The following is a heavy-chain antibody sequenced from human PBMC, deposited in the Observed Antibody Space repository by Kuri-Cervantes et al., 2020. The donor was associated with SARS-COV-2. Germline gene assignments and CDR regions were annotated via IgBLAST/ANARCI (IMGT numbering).Heavy chain of an antibody. CDR3: ARLGGSGWPRYFDY. D-gene: IGHD6-19*01. V-gene: IGHV4-59*01. Sequence: SETLSLTCTVSGGSISSYCWNWIRQPPGKGLEWIGYIYYSGSTNYNPSLKSRVTISVDTSKNQFSLKLSSVTAADTAVYYCARLGGSGWPRYFDYWGQGNLVTVSS. CDR1: GGSISSYC. J-gene: IGHJ4*02. CDR2: IYYSGST.